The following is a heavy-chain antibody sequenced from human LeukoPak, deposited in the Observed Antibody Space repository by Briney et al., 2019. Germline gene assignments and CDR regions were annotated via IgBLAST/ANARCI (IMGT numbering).Heavy chain of an antibody. CDR2: IYYSGST. D-gene: IGHD4-11*01. Sequence: PSETLSLTCTVSGGSISSYYWSWIRQPPGKGLEWIGYIYYSGSTNYNPSLKGRVTISVDTSKNQFSLKLSSVTAADTAVYYCARHGFYSNYVDYWGQGTLVTVSS. CDR3: ARHGFYSNYVDY. CDR1: GGSISSYY. V-gene: IGHV4-59*08. J-gene: IGHJ4*02.